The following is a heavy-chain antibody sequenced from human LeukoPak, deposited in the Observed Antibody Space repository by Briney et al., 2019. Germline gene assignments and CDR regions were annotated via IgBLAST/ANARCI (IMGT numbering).Heavy chain of an antibody. CDR2: ISSSSSYI. CDR1: GFTFSSYS. D-gene: IGHD2-15*01. Sequence: PGGSLRLSCAASGFTFSSYSMNWVRQAPGKGLEWVSSISSSSSYIYYADSVKGRFTISRDDAKNSLYLQMNSLRAEDTAVYYCARGCSGGSCYSFMPFDYWGQGTLATVSS. V-gene: IGHV3-21*01. J-gene: IGHJ4*02. CDR3: ARGCSGGSCYSFMPFDY.